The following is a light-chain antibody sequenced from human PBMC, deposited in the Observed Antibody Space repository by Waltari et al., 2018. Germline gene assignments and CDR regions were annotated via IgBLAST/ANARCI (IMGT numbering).Light chain of an antibody. CDR3: QQYVSSPLT. CDR1: QSVSSSY. CDR2: GAS. J-gene: IGKJ4*01. Sequence: EIVLTQSPGTLSLSPGERATLSCRASQSVSSSYLAWYQQKPCQAPRLLIYGASSSATGIPDRFSGSGSGTDFTLTISRLEPEDFAVYYCQQYVSSPLTFGGGTKVEIK. V-gene: IGKV3-20*01.